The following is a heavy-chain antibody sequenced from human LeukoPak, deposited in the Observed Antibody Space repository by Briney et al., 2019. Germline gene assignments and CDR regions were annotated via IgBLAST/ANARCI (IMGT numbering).Heavy chain of an antibody. CDR3: ARELGSGIDY. CDR1: GFSISSCW. CDR2: IKQDGSEK. D-gene: IGHD2-15*01. V-gene: IGHV3-7*05. Sequence: PGGSLRLSCVASGFSISSCWMSWVRQAPGEGLEWVANIKQDGSEKNFVDSVKGRFTISRDNAKNSLYLEMNSLRADDSAVYYCARELGSGIDYWGRGTLVTVSS. J-gene: IGHJ4*02.